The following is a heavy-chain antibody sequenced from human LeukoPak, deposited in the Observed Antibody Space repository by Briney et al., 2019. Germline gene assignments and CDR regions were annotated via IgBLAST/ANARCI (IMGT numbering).Heavy chain of an antibody. D-gene: IGHD3-10*01. J-gene: IGHJ4*02. Sequence: SETLSLTCTVSGASINTYYWSWIRQPPGKGLEWVGYIYYSGTTSYNPSLKTRVTISIDTSKNQFSLKLSSVTAADTAVYYCARVLRPMASQYYFDYWGQGTLVTVSS. CDR3: ARVLRPMASQYYFDY. CDR1: GASINTYY. V-gene: IGHV4-59*01. CDR2: IYYSGTT.